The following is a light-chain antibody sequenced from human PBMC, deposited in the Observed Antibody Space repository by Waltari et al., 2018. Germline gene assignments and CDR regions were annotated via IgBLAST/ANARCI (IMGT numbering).Light chain of an antibody. Sequence: EIVLTQSPGTLSLSPGERATLSCRASQSGSSSYLAWYQQKPGQAPRLLMYGTSTRAAGIPDRYSGSGSGTDFSLTISRLDPEDFAVYYCQLYGNSPVVTFGGGTKVEIK. CDR1: QSGSSSY. J-gene: IGKJ4*01. V-gene: IGKV3-20*01. CDR2: GTS. CDR3: QLYGNSPVVT.